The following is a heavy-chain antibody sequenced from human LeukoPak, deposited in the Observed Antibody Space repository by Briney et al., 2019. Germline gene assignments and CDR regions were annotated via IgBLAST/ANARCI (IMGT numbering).Heavy chain of an antibody. V-gene: IGHV4-39*07. CDR1: GGSISSSSYY. D-gene: IGHD6-6*01. CDR2: INHSGST. J-gene: IGHJ5*02. CDR3: ARGLGKDKREPVAARSSYWFDP. Sequence: PSETLSLTCTVSGGSISSSSYYWGWIRQPSGKGLEWIGEINHSGSTNYNPSLKSRVTISVDTSKNQFSLKLSSVTAADTAVYYCARGLGKDKREPVAARSSYWFDPWGQGTLVTVSS.